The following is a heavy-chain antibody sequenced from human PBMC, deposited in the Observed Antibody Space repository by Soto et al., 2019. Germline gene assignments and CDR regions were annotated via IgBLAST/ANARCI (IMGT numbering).Heavy chain of an antibody. CDR2: INSGKGNT. J-gene: IGHJ4*02. V-gene: IGHV1-3*04. CDR1: GYTFTRYA. D-gene: IGHD2-2*01. CDR3: ARAGDDCSAANCYVIDY. Sequence: ASVKVSCKASGYTFTRYAMHWVRQAPGQRLEWMGWINSGKGNTKYSEKFQGRVTITSDTSASTAYMDLSSLRSEDTAMYYCARAGDDCSAANCYVIDYWGQGTLVTVSS.